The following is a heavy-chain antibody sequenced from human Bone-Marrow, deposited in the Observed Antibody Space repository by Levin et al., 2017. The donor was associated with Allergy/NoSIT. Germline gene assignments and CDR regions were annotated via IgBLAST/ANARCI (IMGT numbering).Heavy chain of an antibody. CDR2: IYPGDSDV. D-gene: IGHD3-9*01. J-gene: IGHJ4*02. Sequence: GESLKISCKGSGYWIAWVRQMPGKGLEWMGLIYPGDSDVRYSPSFEGQVTISADKSIGTAFLQWSSLKVSDSGIYYCASPRGQTVDWLPFYWGQGTLLSVSS. V-gene: IGHV5-51*01. CDR1: GYW. CDR3: ASPRGQTVDWLPFY.